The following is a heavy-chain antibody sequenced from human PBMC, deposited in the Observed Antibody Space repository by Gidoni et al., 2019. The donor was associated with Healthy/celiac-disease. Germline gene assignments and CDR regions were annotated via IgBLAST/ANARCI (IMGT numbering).Heavy chain of an antibody. CDR1: GFPFSSYA. D-gene: IGHD3-22*01. CDR3: AKDPRMIVVVTSFDY. CDR2: ISGSGGST. Sequence: EVQLLESGGGLVQPGGSLRLSCAASGFPFSSYAMSWVRQAPGKGLEWVSAISGSGGSTYYADSVKGRFTISRDNSKNTLYLQMNSLRAEDTAVYYCAKDPRMIVVVTSFDYWGQGTLVTVSS. J-gene: IGHJ4*02. V-gene: IGHV3-23*01.